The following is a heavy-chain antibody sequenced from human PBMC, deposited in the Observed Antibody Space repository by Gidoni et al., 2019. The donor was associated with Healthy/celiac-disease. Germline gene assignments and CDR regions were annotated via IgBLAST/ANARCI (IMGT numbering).Heavy chain of an antibody. J-gene: IGHJ6*03. CDR1: GFTFSTAW. V-gene: IGHV3-15*01. CDR2: IKSKTDGGTT. Sequence: EVPLLASGGGLVKPGGSLRLSCVAFGFTFSTAWLRLVRPAPGKGLEWVGRIKSKTDGGTTDYAAPVKGRFTISRDDSKNTLYLQMNSLKTEDTAVYYCTTGGSYTQYSSSWFYYYYYYMDVWGKGTTVTVSS. D-gene: IGHD6-13*01. CDR3: TTGGSYTQYSSSWFYYYYYYMDV.